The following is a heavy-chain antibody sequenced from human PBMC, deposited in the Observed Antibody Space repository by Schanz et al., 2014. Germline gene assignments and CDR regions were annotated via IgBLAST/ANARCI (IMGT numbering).Heavy chain of an antibody. D-gene: IGHD3-22*01. CDR3: AKEDRTHSSDYVY. CDR2: ISSSSSYI. Sequence: VQLVESGGGLVKPGGSLRLSCAASGFTFSSYGMNWVRQAPGKGLEWVSYISSSSSYIYYADSMKGRFTISRDDSKNTLYLQMNSLRPEDTAVYYCAKEDRTHSSDYVYWGHGTMVTVS. J-gene: IGHJ4*03. V-gene: IGHV3-21*01. CDR1: GFTFSSYG.